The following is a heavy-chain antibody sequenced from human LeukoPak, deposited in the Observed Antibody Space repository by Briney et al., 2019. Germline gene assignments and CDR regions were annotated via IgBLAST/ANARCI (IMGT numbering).Heavy chain of an antibody. V-gene: IGHV4-59*01. CDR2: IYYSGST. D-gene: IGHD3-3*01. Sequence: PSETLSLTCTVSGGSISNYYWSWIRQPPGKGLEWIGYIYYSGSTNYSPTLKSRVTISADTSKNHFSLKLTSVTAADTAVYYCARARRGIFGAGIDFWGQGTLVTVSS. CDR1: GGSISNYY. CDR3: ARARRGIFGAGIDF. J-gene: IGHJ4*02.